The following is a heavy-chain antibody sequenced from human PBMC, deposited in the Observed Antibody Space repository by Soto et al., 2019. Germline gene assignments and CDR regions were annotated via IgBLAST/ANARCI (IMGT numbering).Heavy chain of an antibody. J-gene: IGHJ4*02. D-gene: IGHD5-12*01. V-gene: IGHV4-59*01. CDR1: GGSLSSYY. CDR3: ARVQMATLYFDY. Sequence: SETLSLTCDVSGGSLSSYYWSWVRQPPGKGLEWIGYIYYSGTHNYNPSLESRLTISIDTSKNQFSLRLSSVAAADTAVYYCARVQMATLYFDYWGQGTLVTVSS. CDR2: IYYSGTH.